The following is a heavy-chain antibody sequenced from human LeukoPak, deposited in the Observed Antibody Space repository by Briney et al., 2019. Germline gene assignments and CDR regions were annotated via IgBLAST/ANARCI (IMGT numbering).Heavy chain of an antibody. CDR3: AKDGMYSSSSSYYFDY. J-gene: IGHJ4*02. CDR2: ITSSSSYT. CDR1: GFTFSSYN. D-gene: IGHD6-6*01. V-gene: IGHV3-21*04. Sequence: GGSLRLSRAASGFTFSSYNMNWVRQAPGKGLEWVSSITSSSSYTFYADSVKGRFTISRDISKNTLFLQMNSLRAEDTAVYYCAKDGMYSSSSSYYFDYWGQGTLVTVSS.